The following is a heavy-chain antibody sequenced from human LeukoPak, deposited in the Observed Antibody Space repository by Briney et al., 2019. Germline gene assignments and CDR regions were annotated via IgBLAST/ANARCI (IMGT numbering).Heavy chain of an antibody. J-gene: IGHJ1*01. CDR2: INHSGST. D-gene: IGHD5-24*01. CDR3: ALFVEMVH. V-gene: IGHV4-34*01. Sequence: SETLSLTCAVYGGPFSGYYWSWIRQPPGKGLEWIGEINHSGSTNYNPSLKSRATISVDTSKNQFSLKLSSVTAADTAVYYCALFVEMVHWGQGTLVTVSS. CDR1: GGPFSGYY.